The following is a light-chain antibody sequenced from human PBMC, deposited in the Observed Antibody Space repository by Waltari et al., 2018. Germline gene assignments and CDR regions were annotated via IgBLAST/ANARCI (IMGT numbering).Light chain of an antibody. CDR1: SSDVGAYDY. Sequence: QSALTQPRSVSGSPGQSVTISCAGPSSDVGAYDYVSWYKQHPGQAPKRMIYDVTQRPPGVPDRFSGSKSGNPASLTISGLQAEDEADYSCCSYAGSYNSVFGGGTKLTVL. CDR3: CSYAGSYNSV. V-gene: IGLV2-11*01. CDR2: DVT. J-gene: IGLJ3*02.